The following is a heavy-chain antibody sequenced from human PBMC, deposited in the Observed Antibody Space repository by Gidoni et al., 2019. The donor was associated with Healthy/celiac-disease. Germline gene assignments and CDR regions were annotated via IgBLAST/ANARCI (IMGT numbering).Heavy chain of an antibody. Sequence: EVQLVESGGVVVPPGGSLRLSCSASGFTFDDYTMRWVRQAPGKGLEWVSLISWDGGSTYYADSVKGRFTISRDNSKNSLYLQMNSLRTEDTALYYCAKDIWFGELSGSDYYGMDVWGQGTTVTVSS. CDR1: GFTFDDYT. CDR2: ISWDGGST. D-gene: IGHD3-10*01. V-gene: IGHV3-43*01. J-gene: IGHJ6*02. CDR3: AKDIWFGELSGSDYYGMDV.